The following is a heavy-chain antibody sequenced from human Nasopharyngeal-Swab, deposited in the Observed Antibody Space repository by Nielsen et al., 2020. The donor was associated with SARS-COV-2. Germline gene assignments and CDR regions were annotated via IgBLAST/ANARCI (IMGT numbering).Heavy chain of an antibody. V-gene: IGHV1-2*06. D-gene: IGHD6-13*01. CDR3: ARDDGDVPGITGSGPPGGY. CDR2: INPSSGDT. J-gene: IGHJ4*02. Sequence: ASVKVSCKASGYTFTDYYMHWVRQAPGQGLEWMGRINPSSGDTDYTQKFQGRVTVTRDTSINTVYMELSSLRSDDTAVYYCARDDGDVPGITGSGPPGGYWGQGTLVTVSS. CDR1: GYTFTDYY.